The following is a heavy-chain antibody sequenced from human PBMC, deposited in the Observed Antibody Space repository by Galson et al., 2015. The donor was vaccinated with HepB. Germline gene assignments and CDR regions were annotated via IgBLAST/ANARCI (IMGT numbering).Heavy chain of an antibody. CDR1: GGSITNYY. CDR3: ARDRDSSGWNWFDP. Sequence: LSLTCTVSGGSITNYYWSWIRQPPGKGLEWIGYISYSGTTKYSPSVKTRLTISVDTSKNQITLKLRSVTAADTAVYYCARDRDSSGWNWFDPWGQGTLVTVSS. J-gene: IGHJ5*02. D-gene: IGHD3-22*01. V-gene: IGHV4-59*01. CDR2: ISYSGTT.